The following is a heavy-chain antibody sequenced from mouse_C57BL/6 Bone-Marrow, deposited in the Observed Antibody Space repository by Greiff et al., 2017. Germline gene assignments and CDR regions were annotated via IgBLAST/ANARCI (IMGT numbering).Heavy chain of an antibody. D-gene: IGHD1-1*01. CDR3: ARTTRFDY. Sequence: VQRVESGPELVKPGASVKISCKASGYSFTRYSIHWVKQRPGQGLEWIGWIYTGSGNTKYNEKFKGRATLTADKSSSTAYMQLSSLTSEDSAVYYCARTTRFDYWVQGTTLTVSS. CDR2: IYTGSGNT. V-gene: IGHV1-66*01. CDR1: GYSFTRYS. J-gene: IGHJ2*01.